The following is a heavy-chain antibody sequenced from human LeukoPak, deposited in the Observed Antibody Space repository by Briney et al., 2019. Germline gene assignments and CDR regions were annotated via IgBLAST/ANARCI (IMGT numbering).Heavy chain of an antibody. Sequence: SETLSLTCTVSGGSISGGSYYWSWIRQPAGKGLEWIGRIYTSGSTNYNPSLKSRVTISVDTSKNQFSLKLSSVTAADTAVYYCASRSSTMIVVVPRDYYYMDVWGKGTTVTVSS. CDR1: GGSISGGSYY. CDR2: IYTSGST. V-gene: IGHV4-61*02. J-gene: IGHJ6*03. D-gene: IGHD3-22*01. CDR3: ASRSSTMIVVVPRDYYYMDV.